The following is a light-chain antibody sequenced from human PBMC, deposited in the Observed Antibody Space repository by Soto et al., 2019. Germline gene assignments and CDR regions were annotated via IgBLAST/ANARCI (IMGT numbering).Light chain of an antibody. V-gene: IGLV2-23*01. J-gene: IGLJ2*01. CDR2: EGT. Sequence: QSALTQPASVSASPGQSITICCSATSNDVGFSKFVSWYQQQPGKSPQVLVYEGTKRPSGVSLRFSGSHSVNAASLTISDIHIEDEADYYCCSYATSGVVFGGGTKLTVL. CDR1: SNDVGFSKF. CDR3: CSYATSGVV.